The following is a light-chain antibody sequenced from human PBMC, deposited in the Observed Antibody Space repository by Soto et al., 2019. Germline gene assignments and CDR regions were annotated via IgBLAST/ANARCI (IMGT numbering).Light chain of an antibody. CDR1: QTISSW. J-gene: IGKJ5*01. Sequence: EIQDSKSTSPLSAAVGNRVTLTCRASQTISSWLAWYQQKPGQAPKLLIYKASSLESAVPSSFSGSGSGTDFTLTLCGLQPYDFATYYCDQHNSYSGTFGQGTRLEIK. CDR2: KAS. CDR3: DQHNSYSGT. V-gene: IGKV1-5*03.